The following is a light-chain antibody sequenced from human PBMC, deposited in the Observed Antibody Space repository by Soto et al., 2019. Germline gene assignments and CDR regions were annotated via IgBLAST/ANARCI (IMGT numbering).Light chain of an antibody. CDR3: SSYTSSSTNVV. J-gene: IGLJ2*01. Sequence: QSALTQPASMSGSPGQSISISCSGTSCDVGGYNYVSWYQQHPGKAPKLMIYDVSNRPSGVSNRFSGSKSGNTASLTISGLQTQDEADYYCSSYTSSSTNVVFGGGTKLTVL. CDR1: SCDVGGYNY. CDR2: DVS. V-gene: IGLV2-14*01.